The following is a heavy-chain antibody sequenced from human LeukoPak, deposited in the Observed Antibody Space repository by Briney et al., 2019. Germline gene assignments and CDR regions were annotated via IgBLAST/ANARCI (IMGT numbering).Heavy chain of an antibody. D-gene: IGHD6-13*01. CDR1: GGSISSSSYY. V-gene: IGHV4-39*01. J-gene: IGHJ4*02. CDR2: IYYSGST. Sequence: SETLSLTCTISGGSISSSSYYWGWIRQPPGKGLEWIGSIYYSGSTYYNPSLKSRVTISVDTSKNQFSLKLSSVTAADTAVYYCARTIAAAGDYWGQGTLVTVSS. CDR3: ARTIAAAGDY.